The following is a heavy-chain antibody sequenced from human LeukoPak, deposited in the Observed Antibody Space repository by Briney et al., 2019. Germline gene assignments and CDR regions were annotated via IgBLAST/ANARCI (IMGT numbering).Heavy chain of an antibody. V-gene: IGHV3-21*01. Sequence: GGSLRLSCAASGFTFSSYSMNWVRQAPGKGLEWVSSISSSSSYIYYADSVEGRFTISRDNAKNSLYLQMNSLRAEDTAVYYCARAGRYYGSGSWDYWGQGTLVTVSS. J-gene: IGHJ4*02. CDR3: ARAGRYYGSGSWDY. CDR2: ISSSSSYI. D-gene: IGHD3-10*01. CDR1: GFTFSSYS.